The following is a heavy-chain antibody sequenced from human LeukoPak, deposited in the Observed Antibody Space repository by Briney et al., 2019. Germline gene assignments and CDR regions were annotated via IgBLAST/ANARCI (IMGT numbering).Heavy chain of an antibody. J-gene: IGHJ6*02. CDR3: ARDRRYDSSGYYYSYGMDV. CDR2: IYHSGST. D-gene: IGHD3-22*01. CDR1: GGSISSSNW. V-gene: IGHV4-4*02. Sequence: SETLSLTCAVSGGSISSSNWWSWVRQPPGQGLEWIGEIYHSGSTNYNPSLKSRVTISVDKSKNQFSLKLSSVTAADTAVYYCARDRRYDSSGYYYSYGMDVWGQGTTVTVSS.